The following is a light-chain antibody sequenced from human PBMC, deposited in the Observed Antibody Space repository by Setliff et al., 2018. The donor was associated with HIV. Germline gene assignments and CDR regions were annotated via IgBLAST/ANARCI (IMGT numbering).Light chain of an antibody. CDR2: EVS. CDR3: QSYDRRLSGVV. Sequence: QSALTQPASVSGSPGQSITISCTGTSSDVGGYNYVSWYRQHPGKAPKLMIYEVSNRPSGVSNRFSGSKSGNTASLTISGLQAEDEADYYCQSYDRRLSGVVFGGGTKATVL. V-gene: IGLV2-14*01. J-gene: IGLJ2*01. CDR1: SSDVGGYNY.